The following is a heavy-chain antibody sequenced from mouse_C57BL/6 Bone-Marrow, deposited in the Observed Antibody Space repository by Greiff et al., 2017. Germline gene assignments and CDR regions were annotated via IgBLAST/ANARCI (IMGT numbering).Heavy chain of an antibody. CDR2: IYPGGGYT. V-gene: IGHV1-63*01. D-gene: IGHD1-1*01. CDR1: GYTFTNYW. Sequence: VQLQQSGAELVRPGTSVKMSCKASGYTFTNYWIGWAKQRPGHGLEWIGDIYPGGGYTNYNEKFKGKATLTADKSSSTAYMQFSSLTSEDAAIYYCARSYRIYYDGSSYYAMDYWGQGTSVTVSS. J-gene: IGHJ4*01. CDR3: ARSYRIYYDGSSYYAMDY.